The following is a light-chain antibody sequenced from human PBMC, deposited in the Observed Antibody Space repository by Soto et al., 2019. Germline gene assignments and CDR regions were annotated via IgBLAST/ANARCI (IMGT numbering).Light chain of an antibody. CDR2: AAS. CDR3: QQADTFPIT. V-gene: IGKV1D-12*01. CDR1: QGISRS. Sequence: DIQKTQSPSSVSASVGDRVTISCQASQGISRSLAWYQQKPGKAPKLLIYAASSLQSGVPSRFSGSGFGTDFTLTISSLQPEDSAIYYCQQADTFPITFGQGTRLEI. J-gene: IGKJ5*01.